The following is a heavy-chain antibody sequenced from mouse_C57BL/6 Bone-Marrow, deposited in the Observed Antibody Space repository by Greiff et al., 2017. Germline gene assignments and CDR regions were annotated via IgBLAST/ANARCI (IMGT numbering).Heavy chain of an antibody. CDR3: ARDGFSTSFDY. CDR1: GYAFSSYW. V-gene: IGHV1-80*01. Sequence: VQLQQSGAELVKPGASVKISCKASGYAFSSYWMNWVKQRPGKGLEWIGQIYPGDGDTNYNGKFKGKATLTADKSSSTAYMQLSSLTSEDSAVYFCARDGFSTSFDYWGQGTTLTVSS. D-gene: IGHD1-1*01. CDR2: IYPGDGDT. J-gene: IGHJ2*01.